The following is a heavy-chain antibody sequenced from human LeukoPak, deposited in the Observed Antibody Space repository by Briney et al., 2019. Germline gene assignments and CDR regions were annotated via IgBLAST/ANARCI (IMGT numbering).Heavy chain of an antibody. V-gene: IGHV4-39*01. CDR1: GGSISSSSYY. Sequence: SETLSLTCTVSGGSISSSSYYWGWIRQPPGKGLEWIGSIYYSGSTYYNPSLKSRFTISVDTSKNQFSLKLSSVTAADTAVYYCATLSRRGDYYYYYMDVWGKGTTVTVSS. CDR3: ATLSRRGDYYYYYMDV. CDR2: IYYSGST. J-gene: IGHJ6*03.